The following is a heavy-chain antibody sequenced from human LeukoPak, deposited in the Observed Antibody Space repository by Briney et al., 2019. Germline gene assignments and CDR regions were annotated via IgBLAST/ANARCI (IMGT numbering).Heavy chain of an antibody. V-gene: IGHV4-34*01. CDR2: INHSGST. CDR1: GGSFSGYY. CDR3: ARGPWPYCSGGSCYLVRYFQH. Sequence: PSETLSLTCAVYGGSFSGYYWSWIRQPPGKGLEWIGEINHSGSTNYNPSLKSRVTISVDTSKNQFSLKLSSVTAADTAVYYCARGPWPYCSGGSCYLVRYFQHWGQGTLVTVSS. D-gene: IGHD2-15*01. J-gene: IGHJ1*01.